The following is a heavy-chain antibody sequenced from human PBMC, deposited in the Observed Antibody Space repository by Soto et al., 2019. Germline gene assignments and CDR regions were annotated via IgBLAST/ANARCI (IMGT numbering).Heavy chain of an antibody. D-gene: IGHD2-2*01. CDR2: ISAYNGNT. J-gene: IGHJ4*02. Sequence: ASVKVSCKASGYAFTSYGISWLRQAPGQGLEWMGWISAYNGNTNYAQKLQGRVTMTTDTSTSTAYMELRSLRSDGTAVYYCARDGDIVVVPAASGYWGQGTLVTVSS. CDR3: ARDGDIVVVPAASGY. V-gene: IGHV1-18*01. CDR1: GYAFTSYG.